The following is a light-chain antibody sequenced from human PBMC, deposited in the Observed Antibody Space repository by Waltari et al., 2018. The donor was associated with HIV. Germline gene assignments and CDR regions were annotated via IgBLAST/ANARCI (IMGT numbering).Light chain of an antibody. CDR3: TSYIHPTTRV. CDR1: SRDIGAYNY. V-gene: IGLV2-14*01. CDR2: DVS. Sequence: QSAVTQPASVSGSPGQSITITCTGTSRDIGAYNYVSWYQQQPGKAPKLIIYDVSNRPSGVSNRFSGSKSGNTASLTISGLQAEDEADYYCTSYIHPTTRVFGGGTKLTVL. J-gene: IGLJ2*01.